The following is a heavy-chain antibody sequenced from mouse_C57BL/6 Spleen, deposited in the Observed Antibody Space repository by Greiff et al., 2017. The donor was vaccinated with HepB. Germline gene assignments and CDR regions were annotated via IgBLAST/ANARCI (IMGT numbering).Heavy chain of an antibody. CDR1: GYTFTSYW. CDR3: ATFIYYDYDDHV. V-gene: IGHV1-64*01. J-gene: IGHJ1*03. D-gene: IGHD2-4*01. CDR2: IHPNSGST. Sequence: QVHVKQSGAELVKPGASVKLSCKASGYTFTSYWMHWVKQRPGQGLEWIGMIHPNSGSTNYNEKFKSKATLTVDKSSSTAYMQLSSLTSEDSAVYYCATFIYYDYDDHVWGTGTTVTVSS.